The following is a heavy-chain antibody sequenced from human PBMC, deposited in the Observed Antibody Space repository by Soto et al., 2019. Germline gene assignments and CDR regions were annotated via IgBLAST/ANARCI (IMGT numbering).Heavy chain of an antibody. CDR1: ADTCTTYW. CDR2: IYPTDSDT. CDR3: ERLLLPSSPYFEY. J-gene: IGHJ4*02. D-gene: IGHD1-26*01. Sequence: EVQRVQSGTEVKKPGESLKISCLGSADTCTTYWIGWVRQLPGKGLEWMGIIYPTDSDTRYSPSFQGQVTISADTSINTAYLQWSSLRASDTTLYYCERLLLPSSPYFEYWGQGTLVTVSS. V-gene: IGHV5-51*01.